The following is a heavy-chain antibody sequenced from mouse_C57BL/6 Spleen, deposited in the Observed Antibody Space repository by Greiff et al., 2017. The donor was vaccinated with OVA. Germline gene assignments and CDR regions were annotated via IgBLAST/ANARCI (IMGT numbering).Heavy chain of an antibody. CDR1: GYAFSSYW. D-gene: IGHD2-3*01. CDR2: IYPGDGDT. Sequence: VQLQQSGAELVKPGASVKLSCKASGYAFSSYWMNWVKQRPGRGLEWIGQIYPGDGDTNYNGKFKGKATLTADKPSSTAYMQLSSLTSEDSAVYFCARDGYYAYAMDDWGKGTTLTVSS. CDR3: ARDGYYAYAMDD. J-gene: IGHJ2*01. V-gene: IGHV1-80*01.